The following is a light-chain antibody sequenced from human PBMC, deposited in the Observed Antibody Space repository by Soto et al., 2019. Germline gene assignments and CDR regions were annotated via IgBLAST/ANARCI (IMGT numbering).Light chain of an antibody. CDR1: SSDVGTYNL. V-gene: IGLV2-23*01. CDR3: CSFAHGSKLM. CDR2: ETS. J-gene: IGLJ3*02. Sequence: QYALTQPASVSGYPGQSITISCTGTSSDVGTYNLVSWYQHHPGKAPKLMIYETSKRPSGVSNRFFGSKSGNTASLTISGLQAEDEADYYCCSFAHGSKLMFGGGTKLTVL.